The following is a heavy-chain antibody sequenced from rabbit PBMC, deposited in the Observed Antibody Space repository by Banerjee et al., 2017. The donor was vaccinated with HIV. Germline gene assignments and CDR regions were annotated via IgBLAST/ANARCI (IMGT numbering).Heavy chain of an antibody. CDR1: GFSFSSSYW. CDR2: IYTGTGTT. Sequence: QEQLEESGGDLVKPEGSLTLTCTASGFSFSSSYWICWVRQAPGTGLGWIACIYTGTGTTYYANWAKGRFTISKTSSTTVTLQMTSLTAADTAMYFCARYAYGYVGYNLWGPGTLVTVS. CDR3: ARYAYGYVGYNL. J-gene: IGHJ4*01. V-gene: IGHV1S45*01. D-gene: IGHD6-1*01.